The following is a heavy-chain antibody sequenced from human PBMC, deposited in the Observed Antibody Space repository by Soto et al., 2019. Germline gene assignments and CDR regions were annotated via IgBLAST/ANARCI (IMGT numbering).Heavy chain of an antibody. V-gene: IGHV3-30-3*01. CDR3: AREAYYGSGSYLPYGMDV. CDR2: ISYDGSNK. J-gene: IGHJ6*04. Sequence: QVQLVESGGGVVQPGRSLRLSCAASGFTFSSYAMHWVRQAPGKGLEWVAVISYDGSNKYYADSVKGRFTISRDNSKNTLYLQMNSLRAEDTAVYYCAREAYYGSGSYLPYGMDVWGKGTPVTVSS. D-gene: IGHD3-10*01. CDR1: GFTFSSYA.